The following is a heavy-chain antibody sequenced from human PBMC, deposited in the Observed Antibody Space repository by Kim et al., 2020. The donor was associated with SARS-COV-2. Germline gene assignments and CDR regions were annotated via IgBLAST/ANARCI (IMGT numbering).Heavy chain of an antibody. CDR2: IYTSGST. CDR3: ARETSYCSGGSCYSLFDY. Sequence: SETLSLTCTVSGGSISSYYWSWIRQPAGKGLEWIGRIYTSGSTNYNPSLKSRVTMSVDTSKNQFSLKLSSVTAADTAVYYCARETSYCSGGSCYSLFDYWGQGTLVTVSS. V-gene: IGHV4-4*07. J-gene: IGHJ4*02. CDR1: GGSISSYY. D-gene: IGHD2-15*01.